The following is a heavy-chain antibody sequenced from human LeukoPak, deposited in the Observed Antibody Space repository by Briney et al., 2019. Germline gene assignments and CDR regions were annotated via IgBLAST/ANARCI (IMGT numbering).Heavy chain of an antibody. V-gene: IGHV1-2*02. J-gene: IGHJ4*02. Sequence: GASVTVSCKASGYTFTGYYMHWVRQAPGQGLEWMGWINPNSGGTNYAQKFQGRVTMTRDTSISTAYMELSRLRSDDTAVYYCARVFGYSSGWPNFDYWGQGTLVTVSS. CDR3: ARVFGYSSGWPNFDY. CDR1: GYTFTGYY. D-gene: IGHD6-19*01. CDR2: INPNSGGT.